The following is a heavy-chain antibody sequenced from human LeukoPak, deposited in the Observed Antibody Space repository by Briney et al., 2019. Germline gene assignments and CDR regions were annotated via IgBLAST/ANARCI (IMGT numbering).Heavy chain of an antibody. Sequence: ASVKVSCKASGYTFTGYYMHWVRQAPGQGLEWMGRINPNSGGTDYAQKFQGRVTMTRDTSISTAYMELSRLRSDDAAVYYCARDRITMIANDYWGQGTLVTVSS. D-gene: IGHD3-22*01. V-gene: IGHV1-2*06. J-gene: IGHJ4*02. CDR3: ARDRITMIANDY. CDR2: INPNSGGT. CDR1: GYTFTGYY.